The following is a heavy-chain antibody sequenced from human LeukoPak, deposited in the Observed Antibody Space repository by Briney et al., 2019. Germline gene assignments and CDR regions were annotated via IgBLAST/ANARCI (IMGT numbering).Heavy chain of an antibody. V-gene: IGHV1-2*02. J-gene: IGHJ5*02. CDR3: ATRLPYDKRNPHNYH. CDR1: GYTFNVFN. CDR2: INPKIADT. Sequence: ASVKVSCKASGYTFNVFNVHGVRQAPGQGLEWMGWINPKIADTIYAQSVRGRVTMTRDTSITTAYLKLSSLRSDGATVYYRATRLPYDKRNPHNYHWGQGTLITVSS. D-gene: IGHD1-1*01.